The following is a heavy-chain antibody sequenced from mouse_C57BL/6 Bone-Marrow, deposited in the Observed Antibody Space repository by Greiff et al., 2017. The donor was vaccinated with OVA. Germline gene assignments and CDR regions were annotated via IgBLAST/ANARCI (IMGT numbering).Heavy chain of an antibody. CDR1: GFNIKDDY. CDR2: IDPENGDT. CDR3: TTDYGADY. V-gene: IGHV14-4*01. Sequence: DVKLQESGAELVRPGASVKLSCTASGFNIKDDYMHWVKQRPEQGLEWIGWIDPENGDTEYASKFQGKATITADTSSNTAYLQLSSLTSEDTAVYYCTTDYGADYWGQGTTLTVSS. J-gene: IGHJ2*01. D-gene: IGHD1-2*01.